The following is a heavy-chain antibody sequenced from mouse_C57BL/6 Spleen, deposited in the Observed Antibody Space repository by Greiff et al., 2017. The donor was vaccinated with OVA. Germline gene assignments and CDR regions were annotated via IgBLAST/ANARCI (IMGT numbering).Heavy chain of an antibody. D-gene: IGHD1-1*01. CDR1: GYTFTSYW. CDR3: AIITTVDY. Sequence: VQLQQPGAELVKPGASVKVSCKASGYTFTSYWMHWVKQRPGQGLEWIGRLHPSASDTNYTQQFKGKATLPVDKSSSTAYMQLSSLTSEDSAVYYCAIITTVDYWGQGTLVTVSA. V-gene: IGHV1-74*01. CDR2: LHPSASDT. J-gene: IGHJ3*01.